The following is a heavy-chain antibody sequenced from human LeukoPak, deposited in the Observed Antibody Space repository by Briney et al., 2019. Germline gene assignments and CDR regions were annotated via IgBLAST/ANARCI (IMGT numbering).Heavy chain of an antibody. CDR2: IYSSGST. V-gene: IGHV4-59*01. CDR3: ATTYYSSSGSWD. D-gene: IGHD3-10*01. J-gene: IGHJ1*01. Sequence: SETLSLTCTVSGGSIRGYYCNWLRQPPGEGLEWIGFIYSSGSTAYNPSLKSRVTISLDTSKNQFSLRLNSVTAADTAVYYCATTYYSSSGSWDWGQGTLVTVSS. CDR1: GGSIRGYY.